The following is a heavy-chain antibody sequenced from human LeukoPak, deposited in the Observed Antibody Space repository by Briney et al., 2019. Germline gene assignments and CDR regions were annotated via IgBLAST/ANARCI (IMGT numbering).Heavy chain of an antibody. CDR3: ARQVVQLWLYNWFDP. D-gene: IGHD5-18*01. J-gene: IGHJ5*02. V-gene: IGHV4-61*02. Sequence: ASETLSLTCTVSGGSISSGSYYWSWIRQPAGKGLEWIGRIYTSGSTNYNPSLKSRVTISVDTSKNQFSLKLSSVTAADTAVYYCARQVVQLWLYNWFDPWGQGTLVTVSS. CDR1: GGSISSGSYY. CDR2: IYTSGST.